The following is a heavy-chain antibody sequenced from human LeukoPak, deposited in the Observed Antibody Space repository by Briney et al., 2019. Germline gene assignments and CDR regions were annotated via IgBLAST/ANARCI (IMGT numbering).Heavy chain of an antibody. Sequence: GGSLRLSCAASGFTLSRYWMSWVRQTPGKGLVWVSHVSNDGSSTNNADSVKGRFTISRDNAKNTLYLQMNGLKAEDTATYYCARGFGYFDHWGQGTLVTVSS. V-gene: IGHV3-74*01. CDR1: GFTLSRYW. D-gene: IGHD3-10*01. CDR3: ARGFGYFDH. J-gene: IGHJ4*02. CDR2: VSNDGSST.